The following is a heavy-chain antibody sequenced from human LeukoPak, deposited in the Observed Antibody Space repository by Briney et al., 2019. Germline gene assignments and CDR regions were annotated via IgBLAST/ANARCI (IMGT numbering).Heavy chain of an antibody. V-gene: IGHV1-69*13. D-gene: IGHD3-10*01. CDR2: ITPIFGTA. J-gene: IGHJ6*02. Sequence: GASVKVSCKASGGTFSSYAISWVRQAPGQGLEWMGGITPIFGTANYAQKFQGRVTITADESTSTAYMELSSLRSEDTAVYYCARAITVYYYYGMDVWGQGTTVTVSS. CDR3: ARAITVYYYYGMDV. CDR1: GGTFSSYA.